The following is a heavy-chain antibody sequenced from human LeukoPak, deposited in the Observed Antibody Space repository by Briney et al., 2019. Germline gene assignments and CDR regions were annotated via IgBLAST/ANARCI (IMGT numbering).Heavy chain of an antibody. Sequence: GGSLRLSRAASGFTFSSYWMSWVRQAPGKGLERVANIKQDGSEKYYVDSVKGRFTISRDNAKNSLYLQMNSLRAEDTAVYYCARDRSYDFWSGYYDYWGQGTLVTVSS. CDR1: GFTFSSYW. D-gene: IGHD3-3*01. CDR2: IKQDGSEK. V-gene: IGHV3-7*01. CDR3: ARDRSYDFWSGYYDY. J-gene: IGHJ4*02.